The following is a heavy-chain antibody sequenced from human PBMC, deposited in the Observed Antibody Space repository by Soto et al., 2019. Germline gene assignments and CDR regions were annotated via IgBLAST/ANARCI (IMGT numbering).Heavy chain of an antibody. CDR2: ISWNSGSI. CDR3: AKDKRLDSSGWQGALQC. D-gene: IGHD6-19*01. J-gene: IGHJ1*01. CDR1: GFTFDDYA. V-gene: IGHV3-9*01. Sequence: EVQLVESGGGLVQPGRSLRLSCAASGFTFDDYAMHWVRQAPGKGLEWVSGISWNSGSIGYADSVKGRFTISRDNAKNSRYLHMNSMRAEDTALYYCAKDKRLDSSGWQGALQCWGQGTLVTVSS.